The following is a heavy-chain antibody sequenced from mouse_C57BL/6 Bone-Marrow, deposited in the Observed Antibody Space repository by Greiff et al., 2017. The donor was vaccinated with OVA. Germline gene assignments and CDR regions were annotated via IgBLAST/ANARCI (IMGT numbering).Heavy chain of an antibody. CDR2: INPYNGGT. CDR3: ARPIYYDYERYFDV. V-gene: IGHV1-19*01. J-gene: IGHJ1*03. D-gene: IGHD2-4*01. Sequence: VQLKQSGPVLVKPGASVKMSCKASGYTFTDYYMNWVKQSHGKSLEWIGVINPYNGGTSYNQKFKGKATLTVDKSSSTAYMELNSLTSEDSAVYYCARPIYYDYERYFDVWGTGTTVTVSS. CDR1: GYTFTDYY.